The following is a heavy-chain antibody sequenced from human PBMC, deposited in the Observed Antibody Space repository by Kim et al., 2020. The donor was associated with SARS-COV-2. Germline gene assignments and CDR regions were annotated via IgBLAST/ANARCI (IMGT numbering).Heavy chain of an antibody. V-gene: IGHV3-30*07. CDR3: ARDSSYDYAPGGMDV. Sequence: DSVKGRFTISRDNSKNTLYLQMNSLRAEDTAVYYCARDSSYDYAPGGMDVWGQGTTVTVSS. J-gene: IGHJ6*02. D-gene: IGHD3-16*01.